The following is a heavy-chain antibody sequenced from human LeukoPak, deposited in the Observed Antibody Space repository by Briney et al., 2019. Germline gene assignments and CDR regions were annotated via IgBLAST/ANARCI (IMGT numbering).Heavy chain of an antibody. CDR2: IYASGST. CDR3: ARGSGYDGSRI. CDR1: GDSISIDY. V-gene: IGHV4-59*12. Sequence: SSETLSLTCIVSGDSISIDYWTWIRQPPGKGLEWIGYIYASGSTDYNPSLKSRVTISIDTSKSHFSLRLTSVTAADTAIYYCARGSGYDGSRIWGQGTLVTVSS. D-gene: IGHD3-16*01. J-gene: IGHJ4*02.